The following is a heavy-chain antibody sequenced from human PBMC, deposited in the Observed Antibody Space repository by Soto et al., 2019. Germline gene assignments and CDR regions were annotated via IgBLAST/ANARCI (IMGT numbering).Heavy chain of an antibody. J-gene: IGHJ4*02. Sequence: TLSLTCTVSGGSISSYYWSWIRQPPGKGLEWIGYIYYSGSTNYNPSLKSRVTMSVDTSKNQFSLKLSSVTAADTAVYYCARGLPSSSWYFCYWGQGTLVTVSS. D-gene: IGHD6-13*01. V-gene: IGHV4-59*12. CDR2: IYYSGST. CDR1: GGSISSYY. CDR3: ARGLPSSSWYFCY.